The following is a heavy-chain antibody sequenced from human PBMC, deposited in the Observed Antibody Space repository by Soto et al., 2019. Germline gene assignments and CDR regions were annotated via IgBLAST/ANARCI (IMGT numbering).Heavy chain of an antibody. CDR1: GDSIRSINNY. CDR2: IYYDGST. J-gene: IGHJ5*02. V-gene: IGHV4-39*01. Sequence: PSETLSLTCTVSGDSIRSINNYWGWIRQPPGKGLEWIGNIYYDGSTFYNPSLKSRVAMSIDTSKNQFSLNLTSVTATDTAVYYCATRITVFGLLIPPFDPWGQGTQVTVS. D-gene: IGHD3-3*01. CDR3: ATRITVFGLLIPPFDP.